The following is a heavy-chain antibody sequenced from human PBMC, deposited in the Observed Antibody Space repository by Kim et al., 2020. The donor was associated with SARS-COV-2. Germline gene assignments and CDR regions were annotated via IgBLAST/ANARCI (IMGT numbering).Heavy chain of an antibody. D-gene: IGHD2-2*01. J-gene: IGHJ3*02. CDR3: AKDLCRERNRDAYRCAFDI. Sequence: KGRFTISRDNAKNSLYLQMNSLRVEDTALYYCAKDLCRERNRDAYRCAFDIWGQGTMLTVSS. V-gene: IGHV3-9*01.